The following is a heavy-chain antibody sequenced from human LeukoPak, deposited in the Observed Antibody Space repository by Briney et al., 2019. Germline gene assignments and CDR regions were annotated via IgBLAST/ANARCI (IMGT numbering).Heavy chain of an antibody. CDR3: TTDLPVDTAMTDAFDI. V-gene: IGHV3-15*01. CDR1: GFTFSNAW. Sequence: GGSLRLSCAASGFTFSNAWMSWVRQAPGKGLEWVGRIKSKTDGGTTDYAAPVKGRFTISRDDSKNTLYLQMNSLKTEDTAVYYCTTDLPVDTAMTDAFDIWGQGTMVTVSS. J-gene: IGHJ3*02. D-gene: IGHD5-18*01. CDR2: IKSKTDGGTT.